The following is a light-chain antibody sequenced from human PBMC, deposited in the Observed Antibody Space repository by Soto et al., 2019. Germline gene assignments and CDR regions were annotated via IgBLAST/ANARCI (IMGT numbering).Light chain of an antibody. CDR2: DAS. CDR3: QESNSTMNT. V-gene: IGKV1-5*01. J-gene: IGKJ2*01. Sequence: DIQMTQSPSTLSASVGDRVTITCRASQSVTTSLAWYQQKPGKAPKLLIYDASSLESGVPSTFSGSGSGTEFTLTISSLQSDDFATYYCQESNSTMNTFGQGTKVEIK. CDR1: QSVTTS.